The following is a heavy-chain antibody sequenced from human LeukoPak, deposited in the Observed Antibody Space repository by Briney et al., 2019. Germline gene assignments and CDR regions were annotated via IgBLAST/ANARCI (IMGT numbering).Heavy chain of an antibody. CDR2: IYHSGST. Sequence: PSETLSLTCTVSGYSISSGYYWGWIRQPPGKGLEWIGSIYHSGSTYYNPSLKSRVTISVDTSKNQFSLKLSSVTAADTAVYYCARSPYYDFWSGHQGDAFDIWGQGTMVTVSS. V-gene: IGHV4-38-2*02. D-gene: IGHD3-3*01. CDR1: GYSISSGYY. J-gene: IGHJ3*02. CDR3: ARSPYYDFWSGHQGDAFDI.